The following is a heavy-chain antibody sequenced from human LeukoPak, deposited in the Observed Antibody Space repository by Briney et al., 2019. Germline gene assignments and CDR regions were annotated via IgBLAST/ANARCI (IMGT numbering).Heavy chain of an antibody. D-gene: IGHD6-6*01. CDR1: GFTFSDYH. Sequence: GSLRLSCAASGFTFSDYHMSWIRQAPGKGLEWVSYISSSASTIYYADSVKGRFTISRDNAKNSLYLQMNSLRAEDTAVYYCARGAWRIAAFFDYWGQGTLVTVSS. CDR2: ISSSASTI. CDR3: ARGAWRIAAFFDY. V-gene: IGHV3-11*01. J-gene: IGHJ4*02.